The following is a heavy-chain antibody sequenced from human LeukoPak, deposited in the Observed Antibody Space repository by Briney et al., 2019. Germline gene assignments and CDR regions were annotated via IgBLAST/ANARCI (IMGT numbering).Heavy chain of an antibody. Sequence: GASVKVSCKASGYTFTGYYMHWVRPAPGQGLEWMGWINPNSGGTNYAQKIQGRVTMTRDTSISTAYMELSRLRSDDTAVYYCARFTVLGRAAFDIWGQGTMVTVSS. CDR1: GYTFTGYY. CDR2: INPNSGGT. J-gene: IGHJ3*02. D-gene: IGHD3-3*02. CDR3: ARFTVLGRAAFDI. V-gene: IGHV1-2*02.